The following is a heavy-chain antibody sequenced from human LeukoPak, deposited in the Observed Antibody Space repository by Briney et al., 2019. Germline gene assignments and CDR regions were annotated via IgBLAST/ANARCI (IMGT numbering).Heavy chain of an antibody. CDR3: AKVYCSSASCYKAQVDY. Sequence: AMSXVXQAXXXXLXWVSXXSGSGGSTYYAESGKGRFTISRDNSKNTLYLQVNSLRAEDTAVYYCAKVYCSSASCYKAQVDYWGQGTLVTVSS. J-gene: IGHJ4*02. CDR2: XSGSGGST. CDR1: A. D-gene: IGHD2-2*02. V-gene: IGHV3-23*01.